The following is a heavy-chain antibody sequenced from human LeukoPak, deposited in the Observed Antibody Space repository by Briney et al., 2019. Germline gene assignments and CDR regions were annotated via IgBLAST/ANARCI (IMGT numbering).Heavy chain of an antibody. J-gene: IGHJ6*03. V-gene: IGHV3-73*01. D-gene: IGHD4-23*01. CDR1: GFTFSGSA. Sequence: GGSLKLSCAASGFTFSGSAMHWVRQASGKGLEWVGRIRSKANSYATAYAASVKGRFTISRDDSKNTAYLQMNSLKTEDTAVYYCTSTYGGNSDYYYYDMDVWGKGTTVTVSS. CDR2: IRSKANSYAT. CDR3: TSTYGGNSDYYYYDMDV.